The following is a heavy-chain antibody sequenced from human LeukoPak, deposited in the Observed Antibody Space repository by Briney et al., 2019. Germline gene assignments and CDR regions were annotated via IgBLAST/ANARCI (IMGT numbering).Heavy chain of an antibody. CDR1: GFTFSTYG. V-gene: IGHV3-30*18. CDR3: AKSRGSPLYSSSWPLNYCYGMDV. Sequence: PGGSLRLSCAASGFTFSTYGMHWVRQAPGKGLEWVSVISYDGSNKYYADSVKGRFTISRDNSKNTLYLQMNSLRAEDTALYYCAKSRGSPLYSSSWPLNYCYGMDVWGQGTTVTVSS. CDR2: ISYDGSNK. D-gene: IGHD6-13*01. J-gene: IGHJ6*02.